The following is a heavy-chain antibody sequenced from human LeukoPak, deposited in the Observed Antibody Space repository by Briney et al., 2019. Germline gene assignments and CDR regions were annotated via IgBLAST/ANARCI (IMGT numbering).Heavy chain of an antibody. J-gene: IGHJ4*02. CDR1: GFTFSSYA. D-gene: IGHD2-8*01. V-gene: IGHV3-30*01. CDR3: ARDIVQHY. CDR2: ISYDGSNK. Sequence: PGRSLTLSCAASGFTFSSYAMHWVRQAPGKGLEWVAVISYDGSNKYYADSVKGRFTISRDNSKNTLYLQMNSLRAEDTAVYYCARDIVQHYWGQGTLVTVSS.